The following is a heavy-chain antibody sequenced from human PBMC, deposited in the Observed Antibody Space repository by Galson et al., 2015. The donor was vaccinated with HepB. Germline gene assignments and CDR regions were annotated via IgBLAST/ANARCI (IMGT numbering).Heavy chain of an antibody. V-gene: IGHV3-33*01. J-gene: IGHJ3*01. CDR1: EFTLSNYV. CDR3: TREVGGATGGFDL. D-gene: IGHD3-16*01. CDR2: IWSDGSDG. Sequence: SLRLSCAAAEFTLSNYVMHWVRQAPGKGLEWVAAIWSDGSDGYNEDSVRGRFTISRDTSKNSLYLQMNSLRVDDTALYYCTREVGGATGGFDLWGQGTMVTVSS.